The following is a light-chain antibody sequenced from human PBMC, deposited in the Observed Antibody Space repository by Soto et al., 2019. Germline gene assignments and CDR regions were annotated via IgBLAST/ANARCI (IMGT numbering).Light chain of an antibody. V-gene: IGKV3-20*01. Sequence: IVLTPSPGPLSFSPGERATLSCRVSEGVASNYLAWYQHKPGQAPRLLFFGASNRATGIPDRFSGSGSGTDFTLTISRVEPEDFAVYYCHQYGSSPWTLGQGTKVDIK. CDR1: EGVASNY. CDR2: GAS. J-gene: IGKJ1*01. CDR3: HQYGSSPWT.